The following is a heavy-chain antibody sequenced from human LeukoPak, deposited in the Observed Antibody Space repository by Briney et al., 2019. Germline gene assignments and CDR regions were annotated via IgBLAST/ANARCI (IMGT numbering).Heavy chain of an antibody. V-gene: IGHV1-8*03. D-gene: IGHD6-6*01. Sequence: ASVKVSCKASGGTFSSYAISWVRQATGQGLEWMGWMNPNSGNTGYAQKFQGRVTITRNTSISTAYMELSSLRSEDTAVYYCARGGMGSSSDYWGQGTLVTVSS. CDR2: MNPNSGNT. J-gene: IGHJ4*02. CDR3: ARGGMGSSSDY. CDR1: GGTFSSYA.